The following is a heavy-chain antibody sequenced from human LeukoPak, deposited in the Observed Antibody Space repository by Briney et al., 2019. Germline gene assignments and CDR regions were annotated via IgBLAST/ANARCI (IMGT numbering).Heavy chain of an antibody. V-gene: IGHV3-30-3*01. J-gene: IGHJ4*02. Sequence: RRSLRLSCAVSGFTFSSYAMHWVRQAPGKGLEWVAVISYDGSNKYYADSVKGRFTISRDNSKNTLYLQMNSLRAEDTAVYYCARRGADYDILTGYYSGNYFDYWGQGTLVTVSS. D-gene: IGHD3-9*01. CDR3: ARRGADYDILTGYYSGNYFDY. CDR1: GFTFSSYA. CDR2: ISYDGSNK.